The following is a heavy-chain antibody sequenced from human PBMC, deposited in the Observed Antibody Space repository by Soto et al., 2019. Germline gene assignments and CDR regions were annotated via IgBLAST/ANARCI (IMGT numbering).Heavy chain of an antibody. D-gene: IGHD1-26*01. CDR1: GFTVGSNS. CDR3: ARNSGGSYYFDY. V-gene: IGHV3-53*04. J-gene: IGHJ4*02. CDR2: VYSGGST. Sequence: PGGSLRLSCAASGFTVGSNSMSWVRQAPGKGLEWVSIVYSGGSTYYADSVKGRFTISRHNSKNTLYLQMDSLRGEDTAVYYCARNSGGSYYFDYWGQGTLVTVSS.